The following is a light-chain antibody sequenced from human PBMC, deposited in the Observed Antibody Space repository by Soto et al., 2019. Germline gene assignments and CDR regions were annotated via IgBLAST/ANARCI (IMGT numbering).Light chain of an antibody. CDR3: CSFTNGAFF. CDR2: DVS. CDR1: SSDVGAYNY. Sequence: QSVLTQPRSVSGSPGQSVTISCTGTSSDVGAYNYVSWYQQHPAKAPNLMIYDVSKRPSGVPDRFSGSKSGNTASLTISGLQAEDEGDYSCCSFTNGAFFSGTGTKATVL. V-gene: IGLV2-11*01. J-gene: IGLJ1*01.